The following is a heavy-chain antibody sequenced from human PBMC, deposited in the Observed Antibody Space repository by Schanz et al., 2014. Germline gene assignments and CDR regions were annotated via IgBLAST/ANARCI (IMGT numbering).Heavy chain of an antibody. V-gene: IGHV3-23*01. CDR1: GFTFSSHA. Sequence: EVQLLESGGGLVQPGGSLRLSCAASGFTFSSHAMCWVRQAPRKGLEWVSTITSNGGGTYYADSVKGRFTISRDNAKNTLYLQMNSLRVEDTAEYYCAKNWKGHHITGRPGWSDGMDVWGQGTTVTVSS. J-gene: IGHJ6*02. CDR3: AKNWKGHHITGRPGWSDGMDV. D-gene: IGHD6-6*01. CDR2: ITSNGGGT.